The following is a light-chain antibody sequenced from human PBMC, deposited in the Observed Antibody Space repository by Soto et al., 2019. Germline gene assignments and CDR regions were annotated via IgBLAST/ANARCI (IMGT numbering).Light chain of an antibody. CDR1: QSVSNN. CDR2: GAS. CDR3: QQYNNWPLT. Sequence: EIVMTQSPASLSVSPGERATLSCRASQSVSNNLAWYKQKSGQAPRLLIYGASIRATGIPARFSGSGSGTDFTLTISSLQSEDFAVYYCQQYNNWPLTFGGGTKVDIK. J-gene: IGKJ4*01. V-gene: IGKV3D-15*01.